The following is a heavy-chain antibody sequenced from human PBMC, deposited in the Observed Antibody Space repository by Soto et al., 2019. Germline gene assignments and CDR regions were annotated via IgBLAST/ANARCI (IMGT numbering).Heavy chain of an antibody. CDR3: ARLDDYVWGSYRYVFDY. CDR1: GGSISSSSYY. Sequence: SETLSLTCTVSGGSISSSSYYWGWIRQPPGKGLEWIGSIYYSGSTYYNPSLKSRVTISVDTSKNQFSLKLSSVTAADTAVYYCARLDDYVWGSYRYVFDYWGQGTLVTVSS. CDR2: IYYSGST. J-gene: IGHJ4*02. V-gene: IGHV4-39*01. D-gene: IGHD3-16*02.